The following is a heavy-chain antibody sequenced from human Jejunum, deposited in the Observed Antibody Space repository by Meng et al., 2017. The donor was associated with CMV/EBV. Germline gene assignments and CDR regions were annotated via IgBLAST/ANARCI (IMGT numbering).Heavy chain of an antibody. CDR1: LTTNGVG. J-gene: IGHJ4*02. Sequence: LTTNGVGVSWVLVPPGKALECVAHIFWNDDKRYSPSLKKRLTITKDTSKNEVALTMTNMDPVDTATYYCAHMGGRIEDRLPFDSWGQGTRVTVSS. V-gene: IGHV2-5*01. CDR3: AHMGGRIEDRLPFDS. CDR2: IFWNDDK. D-gene: IGHD6-6*01.